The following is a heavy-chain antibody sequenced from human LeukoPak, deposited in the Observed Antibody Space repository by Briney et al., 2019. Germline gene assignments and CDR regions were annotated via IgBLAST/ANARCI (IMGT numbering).Heavy chain of an antibody. Sequence: HSGGSLRLSCAASGCTFSSYWMSWVRQAPGTGLERVANIKQDGSEKYYVDSVKGRFTISRDNATNSLYLQMNSLRAEDTAVYYWAKDGVGINAVDVFDIWGQGTMVTVSS. CDR1: GCTFSSYW. D-gene: IGHD3-10*01. CDR2: IKQDGSEK. J-gene: IGHJ3*02. V-gene: IGHV3-7*03. CDR3: AKDGVGINAVDVFDI.